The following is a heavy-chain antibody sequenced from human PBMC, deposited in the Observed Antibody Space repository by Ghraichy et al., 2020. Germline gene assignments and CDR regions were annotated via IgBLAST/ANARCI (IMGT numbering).Heavy chain of an antibody. V-gene: IGHV4-38-2*02. CDR1: GYSISSGYY. CDR2: IYHSGST. D-gene: IGHD6-19*01. CDR3: AKASYSRAWNQDPYGRDV. Sequence: SETLSLTCSVSGYSISSGYYWGWIRQPPGKGLEWIGSIYHSGSTYYNPSLKSRVTISVDTSKNQFSLKLSSVTAADTAIYYCAKASYSRAWNQDPYGRDVWGQGTTVTVSS. J-gene: IGHJ6*02.